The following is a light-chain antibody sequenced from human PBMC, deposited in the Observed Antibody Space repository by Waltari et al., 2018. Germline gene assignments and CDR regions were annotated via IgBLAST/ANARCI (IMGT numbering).Light chain of an antibody. CDR3: QQSSSTPQST. V-gene: IGKV1-39*01. Sequence: DIQMTQSPSSLSASVGDRVTITCRASQSISSYLNWYQQKPGRAPKLLIYAASSLRSGVPSRFSGSGSGTDFTLTTSSLQPEDFATYYCQQSSSTPQSTFGQGTRLEIK. CDR2: AAS. CDR1: QSISSY. J-gene: IGKJ5*01.